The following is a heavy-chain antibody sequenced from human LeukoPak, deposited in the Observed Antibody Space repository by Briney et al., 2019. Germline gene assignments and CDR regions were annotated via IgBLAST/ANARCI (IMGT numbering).Heavy chain of an antibody. CDR3: ASRKEDRIVVVVAATSGAFDI. J-gene: IGHJ3*02. Sequence: SETLSLTCAVYGGSFSGYYWSWIRQPPGKGLEWIGEINHSGSTNYNPSLKSRVTISVDTSKNQFSLKLSSVTAADTAVYYCASRKEDRIVVVVAATSGAFDIWGQGTMVTLSS. CDR1: GGSFSGYY. CDR2: INHSGST. V-gene: IGHV4-34*01. D-gene: IGHD2-15*01.